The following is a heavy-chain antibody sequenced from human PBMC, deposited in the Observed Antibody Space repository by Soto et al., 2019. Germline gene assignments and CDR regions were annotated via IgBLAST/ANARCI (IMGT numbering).Heavy chain of an antibody. CDR3: ARGSSPVDFDY. V-gene: IGHV1-18*01. CDR1: GYTFTNYG. J-gene: IGHJ4*02. Sequence: QVQLVQSGAEVKKPGASVQVSCKASGYTFTNYGINWVRQAPGQGLEWMGWINTYNGNTNFAQRLQGRVTMTTEASTSTAYMELSSLRSDDTAVYYCARGSSPVDFDYRGQGTLVNVSS. CDR2: INTYNGNT. D-gene: IGHD6-13*01.